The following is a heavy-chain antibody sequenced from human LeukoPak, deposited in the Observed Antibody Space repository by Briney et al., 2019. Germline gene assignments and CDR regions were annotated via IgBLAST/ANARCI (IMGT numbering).Heavy chain of an antibody. CDR1: GFTFSSYW. CDR3: AGVRGY. D-gene: IGHD3-16*01. V-gene: IGHV3-74*01. CDR2: IYSDGSTT. J-gene: IGHJ4*02. Sequence: PGGSLRLSCAASGFTFSSYWMHWVRQAPGKGLAWVSRIYSDGSTTNYADSVKGRFTISRDNAKNSLYLQMNSLRVEDTAVYYCAGVRGYWGQGTLVTVSS.